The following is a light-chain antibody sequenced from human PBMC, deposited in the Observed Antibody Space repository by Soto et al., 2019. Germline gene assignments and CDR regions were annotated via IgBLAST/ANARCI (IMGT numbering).Light chain of an antibody. V-gene: IGKV1-5*03. CDR3: QEYNSY. CDR1: EAIDNW. J-gene: IGKJ4*01. CDR2: QAS. Sequence: DIPMTQSPSTLSASVGDRVTITCRTSEAIDNWLAWYQQKPGKAPKLLIYQASSLEGGVPARFSGSGYGTEFTLTISGLQPDDSATYYCQEYNSYFGGGTRGEIK.